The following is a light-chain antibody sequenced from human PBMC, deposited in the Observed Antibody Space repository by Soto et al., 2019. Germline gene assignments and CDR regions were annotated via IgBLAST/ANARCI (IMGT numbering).Light chain of an antibody. V-gene: IGKV3-20*01. CDR3: QQYGSSALWT. Sequence: EIELTHAPATLSLSPEERPTLSCSASQSVSSSYLAWYQQKPGQAPRLLIYGASSRATGIPDRFSGSGSGTDFSLTISSLELDDFAVYYCQQYGSSALWTFGEGAKVDI. CDR2: GAS. CDR1: QSVSSSY. J-gene: IGKJ1*01.